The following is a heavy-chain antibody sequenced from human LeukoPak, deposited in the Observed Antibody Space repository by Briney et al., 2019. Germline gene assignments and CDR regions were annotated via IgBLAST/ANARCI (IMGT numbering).Heavy chain of an antibody. CDR3: VRTPPNWGFDY. V-gene: IGHV1-8*01. CDR2: MSPNSGDS. J-gene: IGHJ4*02. CDR1: GYTFTTHD. Sequence: ASVKVSCKASGYTFTTHDINWVRQATGQGLEWLGWMSPNSGDSGYAQKFQGRVTMTSDSSISTAYMELSSLRSEDTAIYYCVRTPPNWGFDYWGQGTLVTVSS. D-gene: IGHD7-27*01.